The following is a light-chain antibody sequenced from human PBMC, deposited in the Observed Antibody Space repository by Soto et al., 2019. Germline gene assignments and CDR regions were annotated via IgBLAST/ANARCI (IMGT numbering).Light chain of an antibody. CDR2: AAS. Sequence: IQMTQSPSSLSASVGDRVTITCRARQSISSYLNWYQQKPGKAPKLLIYAASSLQSGVPSRFSGSGSGTDFTVTISSLQPEDFATYYCQQSYSTPQTFGQGTKVEIK. V-gene: IGKV1-39*01. CDR1: QSISSY. CDR3: QQSYSTPQT. J-gene: IGKJ1*01.